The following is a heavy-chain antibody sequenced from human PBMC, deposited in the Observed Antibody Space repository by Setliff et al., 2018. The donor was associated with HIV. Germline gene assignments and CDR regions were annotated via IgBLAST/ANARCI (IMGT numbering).Heavy chain of an antibody. V-gene: IGHV1-69*10. J-gene: IGHJ3*02. D-gene: IGHD4-17*01. CDR1: GGTFSSHA. Sequence: SVKVSCKASGGTFSSHAINWVRQAPGQGLEWMGGIIPIVDKTNYAQKLQGRVAITADKSTITAYMELSSLRSEDTAVYYCAREPDYGIRDAFDIWGQGTMVTVSS. CDR3: AREPDYGIRDAFDI. CDR2: IIPIVDKT.